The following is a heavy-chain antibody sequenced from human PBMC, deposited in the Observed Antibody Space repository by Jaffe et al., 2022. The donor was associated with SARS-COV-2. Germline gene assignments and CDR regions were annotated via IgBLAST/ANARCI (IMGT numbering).Heavy chain of an antibody. CDR3: ARVSNPVVAATPDYNY. Sequence: QVQLVESGGGVVQPGRSLRLSCAASGFTFSSYAMHWVRQAPGKGLEWVAVISYDGSNKYYADSVKGRFTISRDNSKNTLYLQMNSLRAEDTAVYYCARVSNPVVAATPDYNYWGQGTLVTVSS. CDR1: GFTFSSYA. D-gene: IGHD2-15*01. CDR2: ISYDGSNK. V-gene: IGHV3-30-3*01. J-gene: IGHJ4*02.